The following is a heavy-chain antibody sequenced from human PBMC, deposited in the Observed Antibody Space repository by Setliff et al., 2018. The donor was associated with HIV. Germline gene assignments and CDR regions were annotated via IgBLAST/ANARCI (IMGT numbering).Heavy chain of an antibody. CDR1: RFTFSSYA. D-gene: IGHD3-10*01. CDR3: AKGTSYGSGLFDY. Sequence: GESLRLSCAASRFTFSSYAMNWVRQAPGKGLEWVSAISGSGGSTYYADSVKGRFTISRDNFENTLYLQMNSLRAEDTAVYYCAKGTSYGSGLFDYWGQGTLVTVSS. J-gene: IGHJ4*02. V-gene: IGHV3-23*01. CDR2: ISGSGGST.